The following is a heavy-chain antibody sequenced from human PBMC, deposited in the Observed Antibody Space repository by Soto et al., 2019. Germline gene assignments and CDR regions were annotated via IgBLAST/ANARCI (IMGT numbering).Heavy chain of an antibody. CDR1: GFTFSDYY. Sequence: QVQLVESGGGLVKSGGSLRLSCAASGFTFSDYYMNWIRQAPGKGLEWLSSISSGGSSIYYADSVKGRFTISRDNAKNSLYLQMNSLRAEDTAVYYCARGAYCSGGSCAFDYWGQGTLVTVSS. J-gene: IGHJ4*02. CDR2: ISSGGSSI. D-gene: IGHD2-15*01. CDR3: ARGAYCSGGSCAFDY. V-gene: IGHV3-11*04.